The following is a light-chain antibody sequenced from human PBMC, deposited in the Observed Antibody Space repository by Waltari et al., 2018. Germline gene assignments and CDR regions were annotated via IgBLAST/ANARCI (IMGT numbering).Light chain of an antibody. CDR2: EVL. CDR1: SSNVGSYDL. CDR3: CSYASSSPRLI. V-gene: IGLV2-23*02. Sequence: QSALTQPASVSGSLGQSISIPCSGTSSNVGSYDLVSWYHQRPGEAPKLLIYEVLKRPSGISNRFSGSKSGNAASLTISALQPEDEGTYYCCSYASSSPRLIFGGGTELSVL. J-gene: IGLJ2*01.